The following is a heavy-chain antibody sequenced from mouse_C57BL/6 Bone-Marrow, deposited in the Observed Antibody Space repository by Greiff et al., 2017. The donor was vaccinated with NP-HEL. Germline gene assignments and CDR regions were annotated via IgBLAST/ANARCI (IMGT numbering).Heavy chain of an antibody. CDR1: GFNIKDDY. Sequence: EVQVVESGAELVRPGASVKLSCTASGFNIKDDYMHWVKQRPEQGLEWIGWIDPENGDTEYASKFQGKATITADTSSNTAYLQLSSLTSEDTAVYYCTNWVFDYWGQGTTLTVFS. J-gene: IGHJ2*01. CDR3: TNWVFDY. CDR2: IDPENGDT. V-gene: IGHV14-4*01. D-gene: IGHD4-1*02.